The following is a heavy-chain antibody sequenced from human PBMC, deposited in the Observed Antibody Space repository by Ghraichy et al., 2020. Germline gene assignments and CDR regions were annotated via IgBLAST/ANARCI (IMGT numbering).Heavy chain of an antibody. J-gene: IGHJ6*03. CDR2: LTGTGGNT. D-gene: IGHD4-23*01. Sequence: LSLTCAASGFTFSNYAMSWVCQAPGTGLELVSTLTGTGGNTYYADYVKGRFTISRDNSENTMYLQVNSLRAEDTAVYYCAKTVGNFYHYYMDVWGKGTPVTVS. CDR1: GFTFSNYA. V-gene: IGHV3-23*01. CDR3: AKTVGNFYHYYMDV.